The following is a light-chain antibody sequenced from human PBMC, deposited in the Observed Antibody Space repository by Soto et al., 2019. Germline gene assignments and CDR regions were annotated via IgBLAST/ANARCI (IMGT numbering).Light chain of an antibody. V-gene: IGKV1-27*01. CDR2: AAS. CDR1: QGISNY. J-gene: IGKJ1*01. Sequence: IHMTDPHHYPYASVGATVPMTCRARQGISNYLAWYQQKPGKVPKLLIYAASTLQSGVPSRFSGSGSGTDFTLTISSLQPEDVATYYCQKDNSKPWTFGQVTEVEI. CDR3: QKDNSKPWT.